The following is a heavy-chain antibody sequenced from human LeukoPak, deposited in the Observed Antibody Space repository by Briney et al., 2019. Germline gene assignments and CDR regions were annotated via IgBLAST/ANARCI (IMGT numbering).Heavy chain of an antibody. Sequence: PGRSLRLSCAASGFTFSSYGMHWVRQAPGKGLEWVAVISYDGSNKYYADSVMGRFTISRDNSRNTLYLQMNSLRAEDTAVYYCAAGTTFDYWGQGTLVTVSS. CDR3: AAGTTFDY. CDR1: GFTFSSYG. J-gene: IGHJ4*02. V-gene: IGHV3-30*03. D-gene: IGHD1-1*01. CDR2: ISYDGSNK.